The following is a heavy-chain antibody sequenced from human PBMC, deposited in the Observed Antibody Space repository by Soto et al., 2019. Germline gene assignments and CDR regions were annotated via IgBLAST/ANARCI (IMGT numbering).Heavy chain of an antibody. CDR1: GFSFSDHY. V-gene: IGHV3-72*01. D-gene: IGHD3-10*01. CDR2: SRNRAKKYTT. CDR3: VKGGEYFYYVMDV. Sequence: PGGSLRLSCAGSGFSFSDHYMDWVRQAPGEGLEWVGRSRNRAKKYTTEYAASVKGRFTISRDDSKNSLYLQMNDLRPEDTAFYYCVKGGEYFYYVMDVSGPGTMVTVSS. J-gene: IGHJ6*02.